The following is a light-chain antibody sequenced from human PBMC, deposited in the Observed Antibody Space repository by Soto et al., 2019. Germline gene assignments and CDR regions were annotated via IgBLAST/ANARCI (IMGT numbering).Light chain of an antibody. J-gene: IGKJ1*01. Sequence: DIQMTQSPSSLPASVGDRVTITCRASQGISTYLNWYQQKPGKAPKLLIYAASSLQSGVPSRFSGSGSETDFTFTISSLQPEDFATYSCQQSYSTTWTFGQGTKVDIK. CDR1: QGISTY. V-gene: IGKV1-39*01. CDR2: AAS. CDR3: QQSYSTTWT.